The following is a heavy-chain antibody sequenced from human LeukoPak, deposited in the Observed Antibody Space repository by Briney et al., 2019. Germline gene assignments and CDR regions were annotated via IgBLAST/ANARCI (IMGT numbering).Heavy chain of an antibody. CDR2: IIPIFGTA. J-gene: IGHJ5*02. D-gene: IGHD6-13*01. CDR1: GGTFSSYA. V-gene: IGHV1-69*13. Sequence: GASVKVSCKASGGTFSSYAISWVRQAPGQGLEWMGGIIPIFGTANYAQKFQGRVTITADESTSTAYMELSSLRSEDTAVYYCARDRAAARWSGKNWFDPWGQGTLVTVSS. CDR3: ARDRAAARWSGKNWFDP.